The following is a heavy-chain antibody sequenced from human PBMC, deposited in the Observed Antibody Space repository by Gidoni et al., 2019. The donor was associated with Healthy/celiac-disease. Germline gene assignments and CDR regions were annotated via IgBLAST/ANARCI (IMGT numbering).Heavy chain of an antibody. D-gene: IGHD3-22*01. CDR1: GGSFSGYS. J-gene: IGHJ3*02. CDR3: ARGRSRYRITMIVVGQNAFDI. Sequence: QVQLQQWGAGLLKPSETLSLTCAVYGGSFSGYSWSWIRQPPGKGLEWIGEINHSGSTNYNPSLKSRVTISVDTSKNQFSLKLSSVTAADTAVYYCARGRSRYRITMIVVGQNAFDIWGQGTMVTVSS. V-gene: IGHV4-34*01. CDR2: INHSGST.